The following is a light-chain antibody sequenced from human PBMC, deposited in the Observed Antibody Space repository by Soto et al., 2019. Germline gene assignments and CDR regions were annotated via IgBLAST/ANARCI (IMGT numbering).Light chain of an antibody. J-gene: IGLJ2*01. Sequence: QSALTQPASVSGSPGQSITISCTGTSSDVGGYNYVSWYQQHPGKAPKLMIYEVSNRPSGVSNRFSGSKSDNTASLTISGLQAEDEDDYYCSSYTSSSTLMVFGGGTKLTVL. CDR2: EVS. CDR1: SSDVGGYNY. V-gene: IGLV2-14*01. CDR3: SSYTSSSTLMV.